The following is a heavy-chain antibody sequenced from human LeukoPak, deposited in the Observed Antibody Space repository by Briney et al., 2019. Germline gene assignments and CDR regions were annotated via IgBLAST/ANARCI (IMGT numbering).Heavy chain of an antibody. V-gene: IGHV4-59*08. J-gene: IGHJ4*01. Sequence: PSETLSLTCTVSGDSINNYYWSWIRQAPGKGLEYIGYTHYSGSTNYNPSLKSRVTISIDTSKSQFSLKLTSVTAADTAVYYCARFAVAYGAADWGHGNLVTVSS. CDR2: THYSGST. D-gene: IGHD2-21*01. CDR1: GDSINNYY. CDR3: ARFAVAYGAAD.